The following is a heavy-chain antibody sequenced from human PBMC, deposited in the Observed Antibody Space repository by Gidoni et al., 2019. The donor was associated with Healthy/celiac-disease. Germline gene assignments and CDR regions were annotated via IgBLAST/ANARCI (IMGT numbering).Heavy chain of an antibody. J-gene: IGHJ4*02. CDR3: TTLAGGWYRERNDY. CDR2: IKSNTDGGTT. V-gene: IGHV3-15*01. CDR1: GFAFSNAW. Sequence: EVQLVESGGGLVKPGGSLRLSCAASGFAFSNAWMSWVRQAPGKGLEWVGRIKSNTDGGTTDYAAPVKGRFTISRDDSKNTLYLQMNSLKTEDTAVYYCTTLAGGWYRERNDYWGQGTLVTVSS. D-gene: IGHD6-19*01.